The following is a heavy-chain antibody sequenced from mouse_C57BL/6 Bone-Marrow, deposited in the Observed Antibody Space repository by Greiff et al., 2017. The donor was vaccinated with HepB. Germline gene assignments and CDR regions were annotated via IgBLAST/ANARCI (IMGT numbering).Heavy chain of an antibody. CDR1: GYTFTDYY. J-gene: IGHJ4*01. CDR2: IYPGSGNT. V-gene: IGHV1-76*01. Sequence: VQLVESGAELVRPGASVKLSCKASGYTFTDYYINWVKQRPGQGLEWIARIYPGSGNTYYNEKFKGKATLTAEKSSSTACMQLSSLTSEDSAVYFCARGAMDYWGQGTSVTVSS. CDR3: ARGAMDY.